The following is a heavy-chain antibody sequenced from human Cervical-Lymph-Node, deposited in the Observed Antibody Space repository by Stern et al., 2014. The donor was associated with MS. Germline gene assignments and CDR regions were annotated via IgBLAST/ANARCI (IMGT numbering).Heavy chain of an antibody. CDR1: GFTFSDSY. CDR2: ISISVNTI. D-gene: IGHD3-10*01. CDR3: ARDRSWYNGNDPLDY. V-gene: IGHV3-11*01. Sequence: VQLVESGGGLVKPGGSLRLSCAGSGFTFSDSYMSWVRHAPGPGLEWVSYISISVNTIDYSDSVKGRFTISRDNAKKSLYLQMTSLRAEDTGVYYCARDRSWYNGNDPLDYWGQGTLVTVSS. J-gene: IGHJ4*02.